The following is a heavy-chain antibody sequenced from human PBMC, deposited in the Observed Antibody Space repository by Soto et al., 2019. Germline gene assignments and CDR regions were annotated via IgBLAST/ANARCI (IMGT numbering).Heavy chain of an antibody. CDR2: INHSGST. CDR3: ARVNVLLWFGELKPFNYYYYGMDV. J-gene: IGHJ6*02. D-gene: IGHD3-10*01. Sequence: SETLSLTCAVYGGSFSGHYWSWIRQPPGKGLEWIGEINHSGSTNYNPSLKSRVTISVDTSKNQFSLKLSSVTAADTAVYYCARVNVLLWFGELKPFNYYYYGMDVWGQGTTVTVSS. CDR1: GGSFSGHY. V-gene: IGHV4-34*01.